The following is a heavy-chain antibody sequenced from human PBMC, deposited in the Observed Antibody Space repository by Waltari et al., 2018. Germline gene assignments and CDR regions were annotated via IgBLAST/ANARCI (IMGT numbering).Heavy chain of an antibody. CDR3: ATGLGIAAAGFYWYFDL. CDR1: GFTFSSYA. J-gene: IGHJ2*01. D-gene: IGHD6-13*01. Sequence: QVQLVESGGGVVQPGRSLRLSCAASGFTFSSYAMHWVRQAPGKGLEWVAVISYDGSNKYYADSVKGRFTISRDNSKNTLYLQMNSLRAEDTAVYYCATGLGIAAAGFYWYFDLWGRDTLVTVSS. CDR2: ISYDGSNK. V-gene: IGHV3-30*01.